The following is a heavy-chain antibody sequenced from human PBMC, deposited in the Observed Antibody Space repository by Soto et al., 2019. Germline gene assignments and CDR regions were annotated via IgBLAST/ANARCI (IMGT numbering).Heavy chain of an antibody. V-gene: IGHV2-5*02. J-gene: IGHJ6*02. CDR1: GFSLSTGGVG. Sequence: QITLKESGPSLVKPTQTLTLTCTFSGFSLSTGGVGVGWIRQPPGKALEWLALIYWDDDKRYSPSLRSRLTVTKDTSKNQVVLTITNMDPVVTATYYCAHSRCGGDCLQSYSSHYYYGMDVWGQGTTVTVSS. CDR2: IYWDDDK. CDR3: AHSRCGGDCLQSYSSHYYYGMDV. D-gene: IGHD2-21*02.